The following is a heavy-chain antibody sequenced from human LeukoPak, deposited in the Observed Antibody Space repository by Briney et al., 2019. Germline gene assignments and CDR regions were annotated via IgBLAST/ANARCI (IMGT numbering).Heavy chain of an antibody. CDR3: ARDSGAATVTMDYYYYYMDV. CDR2: IIPIFGTA. V-gene: IGHV1-69*05. Sequence: SVKVSCKASGGTFSSYAISWVRQAPGQGLEWMGGIIPIFGTANYAQKFQGRVTITTDESTSTAYMELSSLRSEDTAVYYCARDSGAATVTMDYYYYYMDVWGKETTVTVSS. D-gene: IGHD4-11*01. CDR1: GGTFSSYA. J-gene: IGHJ6*03.